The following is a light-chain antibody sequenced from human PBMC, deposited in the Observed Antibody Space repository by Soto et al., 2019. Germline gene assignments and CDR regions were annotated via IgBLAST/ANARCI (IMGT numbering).Light chain of an antibody. CDR3: QQYAKWPLT. CDR2: GAS. J-gene: IGKJ4*01. CDR1: QTIGSL. V-gene: IGKV3-15*01. Sequence: DIVMTQSPATLSVSPGEGATLSCRASQTIGSLLAWYQHKRGQGPRLLIHGASTRAAGIPARFSGSGSGADYPLTISTLQSEDIAVSYCQQYAKWPLTFGGGTKVEI.